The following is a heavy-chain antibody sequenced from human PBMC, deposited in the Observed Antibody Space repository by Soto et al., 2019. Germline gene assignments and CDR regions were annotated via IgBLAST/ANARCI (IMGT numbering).Heavy chain of an antibody. V-gene: IGHV3-21*01. Sequence: GGSLRLSCAASGFTFSSYSMNWVRQAPGKGLEWVSSISSSSSYIYYADSVKGRFTISRDNAKNSLYLQMNSLRAEDTAVYYCARDLVIVVVMIMSPYGMDVWGQGTTVTVSS. J-gene: IGHJ6*02. CDR2: ISSSSSYI. CDR3: ARDLVIVVVMIMSPYGMDV. CDR1: GFTFSSYS. D-gene: IGHD3-22*01.